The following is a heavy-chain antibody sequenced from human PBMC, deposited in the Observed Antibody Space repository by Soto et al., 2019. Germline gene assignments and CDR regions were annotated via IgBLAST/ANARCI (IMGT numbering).Heavy chain of an antibody. CDR1: GGSISSGGYY. Sequence: QVQLQESGPGLLKPSQTLSLTCTVSGGSISSGGYYWSWIRQHPGKGLEWMGYIYYSGRTYYNPSLKSRVSISVDPSKNQLSLKLSSVTAADTAVYYCARDFPVTTMGLDYWGQGTLVTVSS. V-gene: IGHV4-31*03. CDR3: ARDFPVTTMGLDY. D-gene: IGHD4-17*01. J-gene: IGHJ4*02. CDR2: IYYSGRT.